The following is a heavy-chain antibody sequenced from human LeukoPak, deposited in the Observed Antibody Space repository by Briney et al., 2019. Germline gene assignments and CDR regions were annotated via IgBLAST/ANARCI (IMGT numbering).Heavy chain of an antibody. CDR1: GFTFSSYS. CDR2: IWYDGSNK. V-gene: IGHV3-33*08. D-gene: IGHD4-17*01. CDR3: ARDPGDYVGNDAFDI. J-gene: IGHJ3*02. Sequence: GGSLRLSCAASGFTFSSYSMNWVRQAPGKGLEWVALIWYDGSNKYYADSVKGRFTVSRDNSKNTVYLQMNSLRAEDTAVYYCARDPGDYVGNDAFDIWGQGTMVTVSS.